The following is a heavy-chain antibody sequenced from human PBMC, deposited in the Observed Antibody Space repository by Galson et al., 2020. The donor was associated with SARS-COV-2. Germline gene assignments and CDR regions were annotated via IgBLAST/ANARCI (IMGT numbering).Heavy chain of an antibody. CDR2: IYHSGST. J-gene: IGHJ4*02. Sequence: SETLSLTCAVYGGSFSDYYWSWIRQPPGKGLEWIGAIYHSGSTYYNPSLKSRVSISVDTSKNQFSLKVTSVTAADTAVYHCARGATTVATLDYWGQGTLVTVSS. D-gene: IGHD4-17*01. CDR3: ARGATTVATLDY. V-gene: IGHV4-34*09. CDR1: GGSFSDYY.